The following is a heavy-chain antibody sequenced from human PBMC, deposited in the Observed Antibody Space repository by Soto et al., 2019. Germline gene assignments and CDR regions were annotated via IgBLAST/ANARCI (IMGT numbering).Heavy chain of an antibody. V-gene: IGHV3-48*02. J-gene: IGHJ3*02. CDR3: ARDRGGGPTPWAFDI. Sequence: EVQLVESGGGLVQPGESLRLSCAASGFTFSSYSMNWVRQAPGKGLEWVSYISSSSSTIYYADSVKGRFTISRDNAKNSLYLQMNSLRDEDTAVYYCARDRGGGPTPWAFDIWGQGTMVTVSS. CDR2: ISSSSSTI. D-gene: IGHD2-15*01. CDR1: GFTFSSYS.